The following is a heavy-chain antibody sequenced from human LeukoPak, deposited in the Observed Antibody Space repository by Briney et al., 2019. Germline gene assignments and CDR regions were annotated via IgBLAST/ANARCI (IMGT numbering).Heavy chain of an antibody. Sequence: GGFLRLSCAASGFTFSSYAKSWVRQAPGKGLEWVSAISGSGGSTYYADSVKGRFTISRDNSKNTLYLQMNSLRAADTAVYYCAKELVVTRSYYGMDVWGQGTTVTVSS. CDR1: GFTFSSYA. D-gene: IGHD3-22*01. V-gene: IGHV3-23*01. J-gene: IGHJ6*02. CDR3: AKELVVTRSYYGMDV. CDR2: ISGSGGST.